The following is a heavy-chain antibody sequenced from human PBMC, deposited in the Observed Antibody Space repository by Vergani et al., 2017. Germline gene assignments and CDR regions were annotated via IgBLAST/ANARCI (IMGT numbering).Heavy chain of an antibody. Sequence: QVQLQESGPGLVKSSETLSLTCSVSFDSIRNLYCNWIRQAPGKGLEWIGSIHYSENTNYNPSLKTRVTNSVDTSKNQFSLTLTSVTAADTAVYYCASDTHSGQRADRWGQGILVTVTS. CDR3: ASDTHSGQRADR. V-gene: IGHV4-59*11. J-gene: IGHJ5*02. CDR1: FDSIRNLY. D-gene: IGHD6-19*01. CDR2: IHYSENT.